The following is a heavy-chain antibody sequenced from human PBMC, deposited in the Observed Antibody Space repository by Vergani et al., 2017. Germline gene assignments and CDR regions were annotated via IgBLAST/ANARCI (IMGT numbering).Heavy chain of an antibody. V-gene: IGHV3-7*03. CDR2: IKQDGSEK. Sequence: EVQLVESGGGLVQPGGSLRLSCAASGFTFSSYWMSWVRQAPGKGLEWVANIKQDGSEKYYVDSVKGRFTISSDNATNALYLQMNSLRAEDTAVYYCARGPPFDDILTGYDYWGQGTLVTVSS. D-gene: IGHD3-9*01. J-gene: IGHJ4*02. CDR3: ARGPPFDDILTGYDY. CDR1: GFTFSSYW.